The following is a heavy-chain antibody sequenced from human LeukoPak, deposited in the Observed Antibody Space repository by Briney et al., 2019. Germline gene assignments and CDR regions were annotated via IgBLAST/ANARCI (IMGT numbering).Heavy chain of an antibody. Sequence: SETLSLTCTVSGGSISSYYWSWIRQPAGKGLEWIGLIYTSGSTNYNPSLKSRVTMSVDTSKNQFSLKLSSVTAADTAVYYCAREPPRITIFGSSSGSPSYWFDPWGQGTLVTVSS. CDR2: IYTSGST. D-gene: IGHD3-3*01. V-gene: IGHV4-4*07. CDR3: AREPPRITIFGSSSGSPSYWFDP. J-gene: IGHJ5*02. CDR1: GGSISSYY.